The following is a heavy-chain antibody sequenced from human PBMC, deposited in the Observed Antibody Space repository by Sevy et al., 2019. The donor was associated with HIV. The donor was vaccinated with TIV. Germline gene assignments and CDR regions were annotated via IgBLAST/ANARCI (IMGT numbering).Heavy chain of an antibody. Sequence: GGSLRLSCAASGFTFSSYAMHWVRQAPGKGLEWVAVISYDGSNKYYADSVMGRFTISRDNSKNTLYLQMNSTRAEDTTGYYCARTGYSGYVGDYWGQGTLVTVSS. J-gene: IGHJ4*02. CDR1: GFTFSSYA. D-gene: IGHD5-12*01. CDR2: ISYDGSNK. V-gene: IGHV3-30-3*01. CDR3: ARTGYSGYVGDY.